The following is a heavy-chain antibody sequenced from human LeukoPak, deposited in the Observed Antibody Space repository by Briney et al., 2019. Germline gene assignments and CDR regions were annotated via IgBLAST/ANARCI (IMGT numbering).Heavy chain of an antibody. CDR3: ARHYGGLDDY. CDR2: IIPIVGTT. CDR1: GDTFSSYG. J-gene: IGHJ4*02. V-gene: IGHV1-69*04. Sequence: SVKVSCKTSGDTFSSYGISWVRQAPGQGLEWMGRIIPIVGTTNYAEKLQGRVTITADKSTSTVYMELSSLRSEDTAVYYCARHYGGLDDYWGQGTLIIVSS. D-gene: IGHD4-23*01.